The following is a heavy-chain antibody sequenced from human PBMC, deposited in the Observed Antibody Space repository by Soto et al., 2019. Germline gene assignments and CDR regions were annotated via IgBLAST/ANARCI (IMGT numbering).Heavy chain of an antibody. V-gene: IGHV3-23*01. CDR3: ATAYFVWSSEQPYYFDY. Sequence: EVQLLDSGGGLVQPGGSLRLSCAASGFTFSNYAMTWVRQGPGKGLEWVSGISGSGGRSYYADSVKGRFTISRDNSKSTLYLQMNSLRAEDTAVYYCATAYFVWSSEQPYYFDYWGQRTLVTVSS. CDR2: ISGSGGRS. CDR1: GFTFSNYA. J-gene: IGHJ4*02. D-gene: IGHD3-16*01.